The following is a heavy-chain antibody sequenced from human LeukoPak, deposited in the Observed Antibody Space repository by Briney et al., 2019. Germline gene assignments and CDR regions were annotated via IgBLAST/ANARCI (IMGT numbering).Heavy chain of an antibody. CDR1: GYXFTSYY. D-gene: IGHD3-10*01. J-gene: IGHJ4*02. CDR2: MNPSGGST. CDR3: ARGISITMVRGVIDY. Sequence: ASVKVSCKAFGYXFTSYYMHWVRQAPGQGLEWMGIMNPSGGSTSYAQKFQDRVSMTRDTSTSTVYMELSSLRSEDTAVYYCARGISITMVRGVIDYWGQGTLVTVS. V-gene: IGHV1-46*01.